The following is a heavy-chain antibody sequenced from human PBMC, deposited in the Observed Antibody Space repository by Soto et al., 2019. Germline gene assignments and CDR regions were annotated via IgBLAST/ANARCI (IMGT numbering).Heavy chain of an antibody. CDR1: GYTFTSYY. V-gene: IGHV1-46*01. Sequence: GASVKVSCKASGYTFTSYYMHWVRQAPGQGLEWMGIINPSGGSTSYAQKFQGRVTMTRDTSTSTVYTELSSLRSEDTAVYYCARSLPGAGAVAGHFDYWGQGTLVTVSS. CDR3: ARSLPGAGAVAGHFDY. J-gene: IGHJ4*02. D-gene: IGHD6-19*01. CDR2: INPSGGST.